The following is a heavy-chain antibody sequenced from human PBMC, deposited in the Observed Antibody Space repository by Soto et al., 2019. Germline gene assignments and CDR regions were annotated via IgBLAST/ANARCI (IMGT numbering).Heavy chain of an antibody. CDR3: ARVDYYDSSGYYGY. CDR1: GYTFTIYG. J-gene: IGHJ4*02. D-gene: IGHD3-22*01. Sequence: QVQLVQSGAEVKKPGASVKVSCKASGYTFTIYGISWVRQAPGQGLEWMGWISGYNGNTDHAQNLQDRVTLTTDASTSSVYMELRSLRSDDTAVYYCARVDYYDSSGYYGYWGQGTLITVSS. V-gene: IGHV1-18*04. CDR2: ISGYNGNT.